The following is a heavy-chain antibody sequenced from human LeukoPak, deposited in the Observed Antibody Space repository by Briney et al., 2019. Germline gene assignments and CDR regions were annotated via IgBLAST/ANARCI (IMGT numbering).Heavy chain of an antibody. CDR3: ARAPGGHNYCYYYMDV. CDR1: GFTFSSYA. D-gene: IGHD5-12*01. J-gene: IGHJ6*03. V-gene: IGHV3-30*04. CDR2: ISYDGSNK. Sequence: PGGSLRLSCAASGFTFSSYAMHWVRQAPGKGLEWVAVISYDGSNKYYADSVKGRFTISRDNSKNTLYLQMNSLRAEDTAVYYCARAPGGHNYCYYYMDVWGKGTTVTISS.